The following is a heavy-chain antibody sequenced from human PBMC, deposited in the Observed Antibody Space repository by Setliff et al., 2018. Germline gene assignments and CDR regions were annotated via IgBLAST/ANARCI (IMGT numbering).Heavy chain of an antibody. CDR1: GFTFSSYC. CDR3: AKLVRGYVEALDN. V-gene: IGHV3-21*04. Sequence: GGSLRLSCVASGFTFSSYCMDWFRQAPGKGLEWVSSISYGSTYIYQSDSVRGRFTISRDDAKKSLYLQMNSLRAEDTAVYYCAKLVRGYVEALDNWGQGTLVTVSS. D-gene: IGHD5-18*01. J-gene: IGHJ4*02. CDR2: ISYGSTYI.